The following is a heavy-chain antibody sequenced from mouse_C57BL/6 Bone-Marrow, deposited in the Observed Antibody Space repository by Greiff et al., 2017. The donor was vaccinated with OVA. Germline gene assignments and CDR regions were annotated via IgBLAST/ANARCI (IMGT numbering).Heavy chain of an antibody. D-gene: IGHD2-10*02. J-gene: IGHJ2*01. CDR2: IDPESGGT. Sequence: VQVQQYGAELVRPGASVTLSCKASGYTFTDYEMHWVKQTPVHGLEWIGAIDPESGGTAYNQKFKGKAILTADKSSSTAYMELRSLTSEDSAVYYCTRGMYFDFDYWGQGTTLTVSS. CDR1: GYTFTDYE. CDR3: TRGMYFDFDY. V-gene: IGHV1-15*01.